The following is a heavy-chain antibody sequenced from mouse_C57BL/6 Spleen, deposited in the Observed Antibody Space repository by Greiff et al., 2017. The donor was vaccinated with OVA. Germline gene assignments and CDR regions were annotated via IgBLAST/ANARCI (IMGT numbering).Heavy chain of an antibody. Sequence: VQLQQSGAELMKPGASVKLSCKATGYTFTGYWLEWVKQRPGHGLEWIGEILPGSGSTNYNEKFKGKATFTADTSSNTAYMQLSSLTTEDSAIYYCARGAHYYGSSSSYAMDYWGQGTSVTVSS. J-gene: IGHJ4*01. CDR1: GYTFTGYW. D-gene: IGHD1-1*01. CDR2: ILPGSGST. CDR3: ARGAHYYGSSSSYAMDY. V-gene: IGHV1-9*01.